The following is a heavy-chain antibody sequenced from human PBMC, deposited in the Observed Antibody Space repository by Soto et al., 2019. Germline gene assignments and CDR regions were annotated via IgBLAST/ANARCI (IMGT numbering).Heavy chain of an antibody. D-gene: IGHD3-3*01. J-gene: IGHJ4*02. V-gene: IGHV3-23*01. CDR2: INSCGDNT. Sequence: EVQLLESGGGLVQPGGSLRLSCAASGFTFSNHVMSWVRQAPGKGPEWVSSINSCGDNTYYAGSVRGRFTISRDNSKSTLYLQMNSLRAEDTAVYYCGNGLENQYNYDYWGQGTLVTVSS. CDR1: GFTFSNHV. CDR3: GNGLENQYNYDY.